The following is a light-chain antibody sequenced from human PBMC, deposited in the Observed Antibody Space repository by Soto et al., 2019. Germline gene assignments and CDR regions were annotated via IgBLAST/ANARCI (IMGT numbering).Light chain of an antibody. CDR3: QQYGCSCRT. CDR1: QSVSGSY. J-gene: IGKJ1*01. Sequence: ERATLSCRASQSVSGSYLAWYQQKPGQAPRLLIYGASSRATGIPDRFSGTGSGTDFTLTISRLEPEDFAVYYCQQYGCSCRTFG. V-gene: IGKV3-20*01. CDR2: GAS.